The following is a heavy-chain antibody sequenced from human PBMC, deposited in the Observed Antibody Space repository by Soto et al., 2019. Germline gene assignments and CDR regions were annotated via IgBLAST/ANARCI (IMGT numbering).Heavy chain of an antibody. D-gene: IGHD5-12*01. CDR1: GYTFITSYY. V-gene: IGHV1-46*01. J-gene: IGHJ3*02. Sequence: QVQLVQSGAEVKKPGASVKLSCKASGYTFITSYYPHWVRQAPGQGLEWMGIINPTGTMTKYSERFQGRLTMTRDTSTSTDYMELSTLTSEDTAVYFCARDTGYDHDAFDIWGQGTMVTVSS. CDR3: ARDTGYDHDAFDI. CDR2: INPTGTMT.